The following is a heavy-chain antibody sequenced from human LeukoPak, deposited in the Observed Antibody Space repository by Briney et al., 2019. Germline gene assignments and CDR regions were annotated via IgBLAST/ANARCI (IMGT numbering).Heavy chain of an antibody. J-gene: IGHJ6*03. CDR1: GFTFSSYA. CDR2: ISYDGSNK. V-gene: IGHV3-30*04. D-gene: IGHD6-13*01. Sequence: PGGSLRLSCAASGFTFSSYAMHWVRQAPGKGLEWVAVISYDGSNKYYADSVKGRFTTSRDNSKNTLYLQMNSLRAEDTAVYYCARVSYYSSSWYRPPDYYYMDVWGKGTTVTVSS. CDR3: ARVSYYSSSWYRPPDYYYMDV.